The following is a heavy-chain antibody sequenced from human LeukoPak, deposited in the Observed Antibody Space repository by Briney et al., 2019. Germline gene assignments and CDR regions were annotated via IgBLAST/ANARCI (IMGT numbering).Heavy chain of an antibody. D-gene: IGHD6-13*01. Sequence: GRSLRLSCAASGFTFSSYWMHWVRQVPGKGLVWVSRINTDGSIISYADSVKGRFTVFRDNAKNTLYLQMDSLRAEDTAVYYCARVAFTYSGSWSFNYWGQGTLVTVSS. V-gene: IGHV3-74*01. CDR1: GFTFSSYW. J-gene: IGHJ4*02. CDR2: INTDGSII. CDR3: ARVAFTYSGSWSFNY.